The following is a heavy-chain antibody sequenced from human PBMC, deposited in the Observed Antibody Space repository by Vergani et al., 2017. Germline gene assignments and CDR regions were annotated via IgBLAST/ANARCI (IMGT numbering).Heavy chain of an antibody. CDR2: IWYDGSNK. D-gene: IGHD6-13*01. J-gene: IGHJ4*02. Sequence: QVQLVESGGGVVQPGRSLRLSCAASGFTFSSYGMHWVRKAPGKGLEWVAVIWYDGSNKYYADSVKGRFTISRDNSKNTLYLQMNSLRAEDTAVYYCARDAGAAGTADYWGQGTLVTVSS. V-gene: IGHV3-33*01. CDR1: GFTFSSYG. CDR3: ARDAGAAGTADY.